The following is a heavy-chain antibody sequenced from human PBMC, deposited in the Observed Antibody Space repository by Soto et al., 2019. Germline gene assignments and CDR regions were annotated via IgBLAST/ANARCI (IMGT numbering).Heavy chain of an antibody. Sequence: EVQLLESGGGLVQPGGSLRLSCAASGFTFSSYAMSWVRQAPGKGLEWVSAISGSGGSTYYADSVKGRFTISRDNSKNTLYLRMNSLRAEDTAVYYCAKDRYCSGGSCFADYYYYYMDVWGKGTTVTVSS. J-gene: IGHJ6*03. CDR1: GFTFSSYA. V-gene: IGHV3-23*01. D-gene: IGHD2-15*01. CDR2: ISGSGGST. CDR3: AKDRYCSGGSCFADYYYYYMDV.